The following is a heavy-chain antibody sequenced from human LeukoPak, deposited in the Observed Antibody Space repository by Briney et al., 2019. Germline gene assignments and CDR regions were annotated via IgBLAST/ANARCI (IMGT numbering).Heavy chain of an antibody. CDR2: INEDGTVK. V-gene: IGHV3-7*01. J-gene: IGHJ3*01. D-gene: IGHD1-26*01. Sequence: GGSLRLSCESSGFTFSRNWMSWVRQAPGKGLEYVANINEDGTVKYYPDSVRGRFTISRDNAKNSLLLHMNSEKAEDTALYYCERDKDGSRDAFDVWGQGTLVTVSS. CDR3: ERDKDGSRDAFDV. CDR1: GFTFSRNW.